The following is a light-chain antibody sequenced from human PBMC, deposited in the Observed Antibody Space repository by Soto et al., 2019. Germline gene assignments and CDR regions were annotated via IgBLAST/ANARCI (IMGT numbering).Light chain of an antibody. V-gene: IGKV3-20*01. CDR1: QSVSSSY. J-gene: IGKJ1*01. CDR2: GAS. CDR3: QQYESYWT. Sequence: EIVLTQSPGTLSLSPGERATLSCRASQSVSSSYLAWYQQKPGQAPRLLIYGASSRATGIPDRFSGSGSGTDFTLTISRLEPEDFAVYYCQQYESYWTFGQGTKVEIK.